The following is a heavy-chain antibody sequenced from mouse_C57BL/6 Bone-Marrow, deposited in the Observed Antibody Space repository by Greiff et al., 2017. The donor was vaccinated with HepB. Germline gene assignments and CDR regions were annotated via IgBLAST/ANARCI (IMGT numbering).Heavy chain of an antibody. J-gene: IGHJ3*01. CDR2: IDPENGDT. D-gene: IGHD3-2*02. CDR1: GFNIKDDY. CDR3: TDSSGPAWFAY. Sequence: EVQLQQSGAELVRPGASVKLSCTASGFNIKDDYMHWVKQRPEQGLEWIGWIDPENGDTEYASKFQGKATITADTSSNTAYLQLSSLTSEDTAVYYGTDSSGPAWFAYWGQGTLVTVSA. V-gene: IGHV14-4*01.